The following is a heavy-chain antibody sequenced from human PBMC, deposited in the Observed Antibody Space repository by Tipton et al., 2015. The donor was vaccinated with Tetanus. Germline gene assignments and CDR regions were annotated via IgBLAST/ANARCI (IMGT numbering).Heavy chain of an antibody. Sequence: TLSLTCNVSGGSISGSGYFWNWIRQFPGRGPEWIGYIYYSGDTFYNPSLKGRVAMSVDTSKNQFSLNLSSVTAADTAIYYCARDQGGGRVVRLNWFDPWGQGTLVTVFS. CDR1: GGSISGSGYF. J-gene: IGHJ5*02. D-gene: IGHD6-6*01. V-gene: IGHV4-31*03. CDR3: ARDQGGGRVVRLNWFDP. CDR2: IYYSGDT.